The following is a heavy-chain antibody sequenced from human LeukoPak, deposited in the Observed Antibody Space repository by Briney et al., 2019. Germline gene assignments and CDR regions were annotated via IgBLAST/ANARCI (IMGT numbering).Heavy chain of an antibody. CDR1: GFTFSSYA. CDR2: ISGSGGST. J-gene: IGHJ4*02. V-gene: IGHV3-23*01. Sequence: PGGSLRLSCAASGFTFSSYAMSWVRQAPGKGLEWVSAISGSGGSTYYADSVKGRFTISRDNSKNTLYLQMNSLRAEDTAVYYCAKLPVIAVAGTEGSFDYWGQGTLVTVSS. CDR3: AKLPVIAVAGTEGSFDY. D-gene: IGHD6-19*01.